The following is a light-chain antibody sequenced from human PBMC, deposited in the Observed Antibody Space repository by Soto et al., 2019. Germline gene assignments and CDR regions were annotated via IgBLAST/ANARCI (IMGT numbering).Light chain of an antibody. CDR2: GAS. Sequence: EVVLTQSPYTLSLSPEERATLSCRASQTVSSNYLAWCQQRPGQAPRLLIYGASTRAAGIPDRFSGSGSGTDFTLTITRLEPEDSAVYFCQQYTGPPTTFGQGTRLEIK. CDR1: QTVSSNY. V-gene: IGKV3-20*01. CDR3: QQYTGPPTT. J-gene: IGKJ5*01.